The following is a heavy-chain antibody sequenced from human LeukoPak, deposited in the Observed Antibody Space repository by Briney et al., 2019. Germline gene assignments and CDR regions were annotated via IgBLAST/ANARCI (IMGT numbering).Heavy chain of an antibody. Sequence: GGSLRLSCAASGFTFSSYSMNWVRQAPGKGLEWVSSISSSSSYIYYADSVKGRFTISRDNAKNSLYLQMNSQRAEDTAVYYCARAVGGYFDYWGQGTLVTVSS. V-gene: IGHV3-21*01. CDR3: ARAVGGYFDY. J-gene: IGHJ4*02. D-gene: IGHD2-15*01. CDR2: ISSSSSYI. CDR1: GFTFSSYS.